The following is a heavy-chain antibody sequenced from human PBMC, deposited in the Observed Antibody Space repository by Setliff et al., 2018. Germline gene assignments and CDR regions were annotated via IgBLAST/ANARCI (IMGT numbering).Heavy chain of an antibody. J-gene: IGHJ6*01. Sequence: ASVKVSCKASGYAVTGYHIHWVRQAPGQGPEWMGWINPNTGGTNYAQKLQGRVTMTRDTSITTAYMELSSLRSDDTAVYYCARERAYDGINYYGMDVWGQGTTVTVSS. CDR2: INPNTGGT. V-gene: IGHV1-2*02. CDR1: GYAVTGYH. D-gene: IGHD3-22*01. CDR3: ARERAYDGINYYGMDV.